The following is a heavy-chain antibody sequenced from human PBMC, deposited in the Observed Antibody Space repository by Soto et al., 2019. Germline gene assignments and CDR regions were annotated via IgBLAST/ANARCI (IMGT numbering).Heavy chain of an antibody. CDR2: ISGSGGGT. J-gene: IGHJ6*02. V-gene: IGHV3-23*01. CDR3: AKGSGGSCYSGMDV. Sequence: LRLSCAASGFTFSNYAMSWVRQAPGKGLEWVSVISGSGGGTYYGDSVKGRFTISRDNSKNTLYLELNSLRAEDTAVYYCAKGSGGSCYSGMDVWGQGTTVTVSS. D-gene: IGHD2-15*01. CDR1: GFTFSNYA.